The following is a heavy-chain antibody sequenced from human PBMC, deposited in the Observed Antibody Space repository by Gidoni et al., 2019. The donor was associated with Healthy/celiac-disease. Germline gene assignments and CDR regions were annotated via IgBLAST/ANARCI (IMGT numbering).Heavy chain of an antibody. J-gene: IGHJ4*02. V-gene: IGHV3-33*01. CDR1: GFTFSRYG. CDR3: ARDFNYYDSSGYYEKYFDY. D-gene: IGHD3-22*01. Sequence: QVQLVESGGGVVQPGRSLRLSCAASGFTFSRYGMHWVRQAPGKGLEWVAVIWYDGSNKYYADSVKGRFTISRDNSKNTLYLQMNSLRAEDTAVYYCARDFNYYDSSGYYEKYFDYWGQGTLVTVSS. CDR2: IWYDGSNK.